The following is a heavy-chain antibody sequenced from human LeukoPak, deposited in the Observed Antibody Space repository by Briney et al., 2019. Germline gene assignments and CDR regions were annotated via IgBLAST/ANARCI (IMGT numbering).Heavy chain of an antibody. J-gene: IGHJ4*02. CDR1: GFTFSSYA. Sequence: GGSLRLSCAASGFTFSSYAMSWVRQAPGKGLEWVSAISGSGGSTYYADSVKGRFTISRDNSKNTLYLQMNSLRAEDTAVYYCARVITFGGVIALDYWGQGTLVTVSS. D-gene: IGHD3-16*02. CDR3: ARVITFGGVIALDY. V-gene: IGHV3-23*01. CDR2: ISGSGGST.